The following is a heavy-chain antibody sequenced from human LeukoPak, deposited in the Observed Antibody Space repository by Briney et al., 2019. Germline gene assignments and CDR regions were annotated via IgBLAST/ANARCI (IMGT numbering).Heavy chain of an antibody. CDR3: ARDLGGSLDY. D-gene: IGHD1-26*01. CDR2: IWFDGSDK. Sequence: GSLRLSCAASGFTFSSYAMHWVRQAPGKGLEWVAVIWFDGSDKNYADSVKGQFTTFRDNSKNTLYLQMNTLRAEDTAVYYCARDLGGSLDYWGQGALVTVSS. J-gene: IGHJ4*02. CDR1: GFTFSSYA. V-gene: IGHV3-33*01.